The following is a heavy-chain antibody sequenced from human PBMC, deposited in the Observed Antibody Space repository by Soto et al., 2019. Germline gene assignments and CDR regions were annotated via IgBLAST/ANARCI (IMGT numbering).Heavy chain of an antibody. CDR1: GGSISSSSYY. V-gene: IGHV4-39*07. Sequence: SETLSLTCTVSGGSISSSSYYWGWIRQPPGKGLEWIGSIYYSGSTYYNPSLKSRVTISVDTSKNQFSLKLSSVTAADTAVYYCARYRDFRGYSYGYYYYGMDVWGQGTTVTVSS. CDR3: ARYRDFRGYSYGYYYYGMDV. CDR2: IYYSGST. J-gene: IGHJ6*02. D-gene: IGHD5-18*01.